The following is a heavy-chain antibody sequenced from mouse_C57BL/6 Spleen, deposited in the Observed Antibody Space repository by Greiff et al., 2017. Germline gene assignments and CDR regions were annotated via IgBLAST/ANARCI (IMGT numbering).Heavy chain of an antibody. CDR2: ISSGGSYT. D-gene: IGHD1-1*01. Sequence: EVQGVESGGDLVKPGGSLKLSCAASGFTFSSYGMSWVRQTPDTRLEWVATISSGGSYTYYPDSVKGRFTISRDNAKNTLYLQMSSLKSEDTAMYYCARHDYGSSYVPWFAYWGQGTLVTVSA. CDR3: ARHDYGSSYVPWFAY. CDR1: GFTFSSYG. V-gene: IGHV5-6*01. J-gene: IGHJ3*01.